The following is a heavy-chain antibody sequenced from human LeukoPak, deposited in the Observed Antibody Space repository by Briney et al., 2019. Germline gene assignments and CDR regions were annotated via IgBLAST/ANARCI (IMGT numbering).Heavy chain of an antibody. CDR1: GFTFSSYW. Sequence: GGSLRLSCAASGFTFSSYWMSWVRQAPGKGLEWVANIKQDGSEKYYVDSVKGRFTISRDNAKNSLYLQMNSLRAEDTAVYYCAKGFVVYAVSRTDAFDIWGQGTMVTVSS. V-gene: IGHV3-7*03. D-gene: IGHD2-8*02. CDR3: AKGFVVYAVSRTDAFDI. CDR2: IKQDGSEK. J-gene: IGHJ3*02.